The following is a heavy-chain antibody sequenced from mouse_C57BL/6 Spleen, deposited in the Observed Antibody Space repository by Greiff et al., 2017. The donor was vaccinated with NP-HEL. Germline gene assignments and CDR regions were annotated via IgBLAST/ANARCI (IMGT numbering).Heavy chain of an antibody. Sequence: EVKVVESGGGLVKPGGSLKLSCAASGFTFSDYGMHWVRQAPEKGLEWVAYISSGSSTIYYADTVKGRFTISRDNAKNTLFLQMTSLRSEDTAMYYCATTVVAPMDYWGQGTSVTVSS. V-gene: IGHV5-17*01. J-gene: IGHJ4*01. CDR1: GFTFSDYG. D-gene: IGHD1-1*01. CDR2: ISSGSSTI. CDR3: ATTVVAPMDY.